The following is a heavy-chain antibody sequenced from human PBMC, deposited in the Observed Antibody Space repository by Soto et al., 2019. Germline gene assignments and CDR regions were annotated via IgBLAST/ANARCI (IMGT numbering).Heavy chain of an antibody. J-gene: IGHJ3*02. CDR2: ISGSGGST. CDR1: GFTFSSYA. Sequence: PGGSLRLCCAASGFTFSSYAMSWVRQAPGKGLEWVSAISGSGGSTYYADSVKGRFTISRDNSKNTLYLQMNSLRAEDTAVYYCTASSGCYNAFDIWGQGTMVTVSS. CDR3: TASSGCYNAFDI. D-gene: IGHD6-19*01. V-gene: IGHV3-23*01.